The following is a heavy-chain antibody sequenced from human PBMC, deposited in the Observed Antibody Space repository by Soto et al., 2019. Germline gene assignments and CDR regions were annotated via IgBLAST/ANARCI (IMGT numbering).Heavy chain of an antibody. Sequence: SETLSLTCTVSGGSISSYYWSWIRQPPGKGLDWIGYIYYSGSTNYNPSLKSRVTISVDTSKNQFSLKLSSVTAADTAVYYCARRRGIAAAGTGYYYYYMDVWGKGTTVTVSS. CDR3: ARRRGIAAAGTGYYYYYMDV. V-gene: IGHV4-59*08. D-gene: IGHD6-13*01. CDR2: IYYSGST. J-gene: IGHJ6*03. CDR1: GGSISSYY.